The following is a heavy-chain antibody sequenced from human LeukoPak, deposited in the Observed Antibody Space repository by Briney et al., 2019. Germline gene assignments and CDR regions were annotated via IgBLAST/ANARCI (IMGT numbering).Heavy chain of an antibody. CDR2: IYYSGST. V-gene: IGHV4-59*01. CDR1: GGSISSYY. J-gene: IGHJ4*02. Sequence: SETLSLTCTVSGGSISSYYWGWIRQPPGKGLEWIGYIYYSGSTNYNPSLKSRVTISVDTSKNQFSLKLSSVTAADTAVYYCARGVQPRSDFDYWGQGTLVTVSS. D-gene: IGHD1-14*01. CDR3: ARGVQPRSDFDY.